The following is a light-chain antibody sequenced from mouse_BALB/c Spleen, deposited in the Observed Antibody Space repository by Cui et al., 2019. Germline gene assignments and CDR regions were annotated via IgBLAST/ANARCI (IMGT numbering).Light chain of an antibody. Sequence: NILITQLPTSRAVSEGEKVTKNCQSSQSALYSSNQKNYLGWYQQKPGQSPKLLIYWASTRESGVPDRFTGSGSGTDFTLTISSVQAEDLAVYYCHQYLSSLSFGAGTKLELK. CDR2: WAS. CDR1: QSALYSSNQKNY. V-gene: IGKV8-27*01. CDR3: HQYLSSLS. J-gene: IGKJ5*01.